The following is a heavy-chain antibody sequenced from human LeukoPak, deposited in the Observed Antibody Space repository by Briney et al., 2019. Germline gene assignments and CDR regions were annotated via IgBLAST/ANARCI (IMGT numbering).Heavy chain of an antibody. CDR1: GFTFSSYA. Sequence: PGGSLRLSCAASGFTFSSYAMHWVRQAPGKGLEWVAVISYDGSNKYYADSVKGRFTISRDNSKNTLYLQMNSLRAEDTAVYYCARGQSGSRVMGLIWGQGTLVTVSS. D-gene: IGHD1-26*01. CDR2: ISYDGSNK. CDR3: ARGQSGSRVMGLI. J-gene: IGHJ4*02. V-gene: IGHV3-30-3*01.